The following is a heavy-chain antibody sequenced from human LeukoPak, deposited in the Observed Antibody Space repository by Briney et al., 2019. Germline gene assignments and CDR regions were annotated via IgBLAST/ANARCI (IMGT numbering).Heavy chain of an antibody. V-gene: IGHV3-23*01. CDR2: ISGSGGST. CDR3: AKDAYLIAVAGNYFDY. J-gene: IGHJ4*02. D-gene: IGHD6-19*01. Sequence: GGSLRLSCAASGFTFSSYAMSWVRQTPGKGLEWVSTISGSGGSTYYADSVKGRFTISRDNSKNTLYLQMNSLRAEDTAVYYCAKDAYLIAVAGNYFDYWGQGTLVTVSS. CDR1: GFTFSSYA.